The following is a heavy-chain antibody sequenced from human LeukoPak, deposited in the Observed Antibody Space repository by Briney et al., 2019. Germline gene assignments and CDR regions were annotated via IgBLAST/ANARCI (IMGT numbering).Heavy chain of an antibody. Sequence: GASVKVSCEASGYTFTSYGISWVRQAPGQGLEWMGWISAYNGNTNYAQKLQGRVTMTTDTSTSTAYMELRSLRSDDTAVYYCVRYEEWLLRREYYFDYWGQGTLVTVSS. CDR3: VRYEEWLLRREYYFDY. D-gene: IGHD3-3*01. J-gene: IGHJ4*02. V-gene: IGHV1-18*01. CDR1: GYTFTSYG. CDR2: ISAYNGNT.